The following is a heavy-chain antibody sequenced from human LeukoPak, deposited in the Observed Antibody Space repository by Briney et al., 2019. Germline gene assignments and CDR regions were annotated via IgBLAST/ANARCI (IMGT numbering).Heavy chain of an antibody. D-gene: IGHD3-10*01. CDR2: ISYDGSNK. CDR1: GFTFSSYG. J-gene: IGHJ6*03. Sequence: GGSLRLSCAASGFTFSSYGMHWVRQAPGKGLEWVAVISYDGSNKYYADSVKGRFTISRDNSKNTLYLQMNSLRAEDTAVYYCAKDPRGYGSGSYNYYYYMDVWGKGTTVTISS. CDR3: AKDPRGYGSGSYNYYYYMDV. V-gene: IGHV3-30*18.